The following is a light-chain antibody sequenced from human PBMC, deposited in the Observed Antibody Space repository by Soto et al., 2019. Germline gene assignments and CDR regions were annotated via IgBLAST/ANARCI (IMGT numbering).Light chain of an antibody. CDR3: QQYNSYPTT. J-gene: IGKJ1*01. V-gene: IGKV1-5*03. CDR2: KAS. CDR1: QSISSW. Sequence: DIQMTQSPSTLSASVGDRVTITCRASQSISSWLAWYQQKPGKAPKLMIYKASSLESGVPSRFSGSGSGTELTLTIRSLQPDDFATYYCQQYNSYPTTFGQGAKVEI.